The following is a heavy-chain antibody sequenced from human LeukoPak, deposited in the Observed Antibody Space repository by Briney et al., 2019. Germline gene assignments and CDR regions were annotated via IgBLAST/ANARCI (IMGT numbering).Heavy chain of an antibody. CDR2: IIPLFGSV. D-gene: IGHD4-17*01. Sequence: SVKVSCKASGYTFTGYYMHWVRQAPGQGLEWMGGIIPLFGSVNYAHKFQGRVTITADESTSTAYMELHSLRFEDTAIYYCANALSETTVWFSFDPWGQGTRVIVSS. CDR3: ANALSETTVWFSFDP. V-gene: IGHV1-69*13. CDR1: GYTFTGYY. J-gene: IGHJ5*02.